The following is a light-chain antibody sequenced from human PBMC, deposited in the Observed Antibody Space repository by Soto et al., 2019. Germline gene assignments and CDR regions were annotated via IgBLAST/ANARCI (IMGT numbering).Light chain of an antibody. V-gene: IGKV1-5*01. CDR3: QQLISYPLN. CDR1: QSISSW. J-gene: IGKJ4*01. Sequence: DIQMTQSPSTLSASVGDRVTITCRASQSISSWLAWYQQKPGKAPKVLIYAASTLQSGVPSRFSGSGSGTEFTLTISSLQPEDCATYYCQQLISYPLNFGGGTKADIK. CDR2: AAS.